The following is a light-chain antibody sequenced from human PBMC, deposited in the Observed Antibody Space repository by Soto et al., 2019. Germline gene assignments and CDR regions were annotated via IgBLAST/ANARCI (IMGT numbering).Light chain of an antibody. CDR1: SSDVGSYNL. J-gene: IGLJ1*01. Sequence: QSALTQPASVSGSPGQSITISCTGTSSDVGSYNLVSWYQQHPGKAPKLMIYEGSKRPSGVSNRFSGSKSGNTASLTISGLQAEDEADYYCCSYAGSSTRSYVSGTGTKLTVL. V-gene: IGLV2-23*01. CDR3: CSYAGSSTRSYV. CDR2: EGS.